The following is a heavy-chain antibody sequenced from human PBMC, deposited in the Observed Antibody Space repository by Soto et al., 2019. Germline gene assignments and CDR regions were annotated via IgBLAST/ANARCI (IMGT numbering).Heavy chain of an antibody. D-gene: IGHD6-13*01. CDR1: GFTFSNAW. CDR3: TTDRDSSSWYLDY. V-gene: IGHV3-15*01. Sequence: GGSLRLSCAASGFTFSNAWMSWVRQAPGKGLEWVGRIKSKTDGGTTDYAAPVKGRFTISRDDSKNTLYLQMNSLKTEDSAVYYCTTDRDSSSWYLDYWGQGTLVTVSS. J-gene: IGHJ4*02. CDR2: IKSKTDGGTT.